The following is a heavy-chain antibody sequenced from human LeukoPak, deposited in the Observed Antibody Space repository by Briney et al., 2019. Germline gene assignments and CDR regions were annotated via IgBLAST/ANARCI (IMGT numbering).Heavy chain of an antibody. Sequence: GGSQRLSCAASGFTFSSNYMSWVRQAPGKGLEWVSVIYSGGSTYYSDSVKGRFTISRDNSKNTLYLQMNSLRAEDTAVYYCARDWARWGNYFDPWGQGTLVTVS. V-gene: IGHV3-53*01. D-gene: IGHD3-16*01. J-gene: IGHJ5*02. CDR3: ARDWARWGNYFDP. CDR2: IYSGGST. CDR1: GFTFSSNY.